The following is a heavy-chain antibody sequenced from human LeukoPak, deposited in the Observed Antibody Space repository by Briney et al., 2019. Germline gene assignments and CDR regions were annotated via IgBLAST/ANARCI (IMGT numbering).Heavy chain of an antibody. V-gene: IGHV4-39*07. D-gene: IGHD6-13*01. CDR2: IYYSGST. J-gene: IGHJ3*02. CDR1: GGSISSSSYY. Sequence: SETLSLTCTVSGGSISSSSYYWGWIRQPPGKGLEWIGSIYYSGSTYYNPSLKSRVTISVDTSKNQFSLKLSSVTAADTAVYYCARGEQQLVDAFDIWGQGTMVTVSS. CDR3: ARGEQQLVDAFDI.